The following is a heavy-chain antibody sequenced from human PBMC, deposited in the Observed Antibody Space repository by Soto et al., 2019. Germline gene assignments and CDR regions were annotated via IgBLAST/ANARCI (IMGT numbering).Heavy chain of an antibody. CDR2: ISGIGGST. V-gene: IGHV3-23*01. D-gene: IGHD6-13*01. CDR3: ARGSSGYISSWYYFDY. CDR1: GFTFTDYA. J-gene: IGHJ4*02. Sequence: GGSLRLSCAASGFTFTDYALSWVRQAPGKRLEWVATISGIGGSTYLADSVKGRLSISRDNSKNTVSLLMNSLRAEDTAVYFCARGSSGYISSWYYFDYWGRGXLVTVYS.